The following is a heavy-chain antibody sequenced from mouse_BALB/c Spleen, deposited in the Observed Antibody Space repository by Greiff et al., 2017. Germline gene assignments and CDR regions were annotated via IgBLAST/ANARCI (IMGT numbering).Heavy chain of an antibody. CDR1: GFSLTSYG. D-gene: IGHD2-3*01. CDR2: IWSGGST. CDR3: AREGDGFDY. V-gene: IGHV2-2*02. J-gene: IGHJ2*01. Sequence: VKLVESGPGLVQPSQSLSITCTVSGFSLTSYGVHWVRQSPGKGLEWLGVIWSGGSTDYNAAFISRLSISKDNSKSQVFFKMNSLQANDKDRYYCAREGDGFDYWGQGTTLTVSS.